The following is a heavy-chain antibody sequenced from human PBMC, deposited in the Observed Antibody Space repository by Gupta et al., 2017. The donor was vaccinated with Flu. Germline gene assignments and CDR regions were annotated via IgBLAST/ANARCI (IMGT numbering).Heavy chain of an antibody. V-gene: IGHV3-23*01. CDR2: ISGSSGST. Sequence: EVQPLESGGGLVQPWGSLKLPCAAFGFTFSSFCMSLVPQASGKGLEWVSAISGSSGSTYYADSVKRRFTISRDNSKNTLYLQMNGRGAEDKAGYYCAKLRDYYDSSGYYYVWGQGTLVNVSS. CDR3: AKLRDYYDSSGYYYV. J-gene: IGHJ4*02. D-gene: IGHD3-22*01. CDR1: GFTFSSFC.